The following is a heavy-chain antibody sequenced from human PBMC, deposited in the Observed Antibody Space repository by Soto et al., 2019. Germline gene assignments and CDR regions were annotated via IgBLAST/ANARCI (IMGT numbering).Heavy chain of an antibody. Sequence: GASVKVSCKASGYTFTSYDINWVRQATGQGLEWMGWMNPNSGNTGYAQKLQGRVTMTRNTSISTAYMELSSLRSEDTAVYYCARGHDPLLYSSSASDYWGQGTLVTVSS. CDR3: ARGHDPLLYSSSASDY. V-gene: IGHV1-8*01. J-gene: IGHJ4*02. CDR1: GYTFTSYD. CDR2: MNPNSGNT. D-gene: IGHD6-6*01.